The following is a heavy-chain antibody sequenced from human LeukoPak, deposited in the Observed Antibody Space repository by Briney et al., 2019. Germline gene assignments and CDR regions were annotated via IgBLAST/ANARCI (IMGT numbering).Heavy chain of an antibody. J-gene: IGHJ4*02. Sequence: SEILSLTCTVSGDSLSSHYWSWIRQPPGKGLEWIGYIYGSGSTHYDPSLRSRVTISEDTSKNQFSLKLTSVTAADTAVYYCARNVGWYSHDSWGQGTLVTVSS. D-gene: IGHD6-19*01. CDR1: GDSLSSHY. V-gene: IGHV4-59*08. CDR2: IYGSGST. CDR3: ARNVGWYSHDS.